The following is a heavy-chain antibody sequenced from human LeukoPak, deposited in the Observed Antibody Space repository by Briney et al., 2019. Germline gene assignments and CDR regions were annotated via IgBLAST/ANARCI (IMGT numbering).Heavy chain of an antibody. CDR2: IKQDGSEK. J-gene: IGHJ5*02. CDR3: ARDLGIAKNWFDP. V-gene: IGHV3-7*01. D-gene: IGHD6-13*01. CDR1: GFTFSSYW. Sequence: LPGGSLRLSCAASGFTFSSYWMSWVRQAPGKGLEWVANIKQDGSEKYYVDSVKGRFTISRDNAKNSLYLQMNSLRAEDTAVYYCARDLGIAKNWFDPWGQGTLVTVSS.